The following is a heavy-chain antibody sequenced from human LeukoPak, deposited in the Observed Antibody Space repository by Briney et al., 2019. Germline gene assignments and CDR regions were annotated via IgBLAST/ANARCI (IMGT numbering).Heavy chain of an antibody. Sequence: GRSLRLSCAASGFTFSSYGMHWVRQAPGKGLEWVAVISYDGSNKYYADSVKGRFTISRDNSKNTLYLQMNSLRAEDTAVYYCAKEEVGLVPYFLDYWGQGTLVTVSS. J-gene: IGHJ4*02. D-gene: IGHD3/OR15-3a*01. V-gene: IGHV3-30*18. CDR3: AKEEVGLVPYFLDY. CDR2: ISYDGSNK. CDR1: GFTFSSYG.